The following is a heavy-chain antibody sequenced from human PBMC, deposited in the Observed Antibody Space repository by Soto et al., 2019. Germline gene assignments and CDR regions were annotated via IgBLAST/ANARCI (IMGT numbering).Heavy chain of an antibody. CDR1: GGSFSGYY. Sequence: QVQLQQWGAGLLKPSETLSLTCAVYGGSFSGYYWSWIRQPPGKGLEWIGEINHSGSTNYNPSLKSRVTISVDTSRNQFALELSSVTAADTAVYYCARVDQWLRLFAFDIWGQGTMVTVSS. D-gene: IGHD5-12*01. J-gene: IGHJ3*02. CDR3: ARVDQWLRLFAFDI. V-gene: IGHV4-34*01. CDR2: INHSGST.